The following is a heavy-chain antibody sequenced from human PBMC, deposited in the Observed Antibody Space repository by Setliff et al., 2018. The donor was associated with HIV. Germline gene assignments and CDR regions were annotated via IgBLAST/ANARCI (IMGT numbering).Heavy chain of an antibody. CDR1: GFTFSSYS. V-gene: IGHV3-21*01. CDR3: ARSPYGDYGLDY. CDR2: ISSSSSYT. J-gene: IGHJ4*02. D-gene: IGHD4-17*01. Sequence: GGSLRLSCAASGFTFSSYSMNWVRQAPGKGLEWVSYISSSSSYTHYADSVKGRFTISRDNVKNSLYLQMNTLRAEDTAVYFCARSPYGDYGLDYWGQGTLVTVSS.